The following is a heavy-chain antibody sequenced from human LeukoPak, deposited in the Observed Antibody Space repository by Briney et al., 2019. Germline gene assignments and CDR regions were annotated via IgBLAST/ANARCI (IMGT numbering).Heavy chain of an antibody. CDR3: ARRVGSGRPYYYYYYYMDV. Sequence: SETLSLTCTVSGYSISSGYYWGWIRQSPGKGLEWIGSIYHSGSTYYNPSLKSRVTISVDTSKNQFSLKLSSVTAADTAVYYCARRVGSGRPYYYYYYYMDVWGKGTTVTISS. V-gene: IGHV4-38-2*02. CDR1: GYSISSGYY. CDR2: IYHSGST. J-gene: IGHJ6*03. D-gene: IGHD3-10*01.